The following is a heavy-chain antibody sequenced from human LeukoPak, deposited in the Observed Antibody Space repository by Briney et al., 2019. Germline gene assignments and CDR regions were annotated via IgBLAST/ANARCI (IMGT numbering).Heavy chain of an antibody. CDR2: INRDESDK. CDR3: VRDDGHSYQYASRTYYCDAFDI. D-gene: IGHD3-10*01. Sequence: GGSLRLSCAASGFTFSSDAMSWVRQAPGKGLEWVANINRDESDKHYVDSVEGRFTISRDNAKNSLYLQMNSLRAEDTAVYYCVRDDGHSYQYASRTYYCDAFDIWGQGTVVTVSS. J-gene: IGHJ3*02. V-gene: IGHV3-7*01. CDR1: GFTFSSDA.